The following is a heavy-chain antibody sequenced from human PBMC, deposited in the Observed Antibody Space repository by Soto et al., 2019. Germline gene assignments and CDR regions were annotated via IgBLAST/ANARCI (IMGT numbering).Heavy chain of an antibody. Sequence: PSETLSLTCTVSGGSISSYYWSWIRQPPGKGLEWIGYIYYSGSTNCNPSLKSRVTISVDTSKNQFSLKLSSVTAADTAVYYCARVVEREPDDAFDIWGQGTMVTVSS. D-gene: IGHD1-1*01. V-gene: IGHV4-59*01. J-gene: IGHJ3*02. CDR3: ARVVEREPDDAFDI. CDR1: GGSISSYY. CDR2: IYYSGST.